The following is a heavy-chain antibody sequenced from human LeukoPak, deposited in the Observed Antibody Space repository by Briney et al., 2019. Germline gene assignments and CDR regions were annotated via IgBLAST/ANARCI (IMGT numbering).Heavy chain of an antibody. CDR2: IIPILGTA. D-gene: IGHD3-22*01. V-gene: IGHV1-69*06. J-gene: IGHJ6*03. CDR1: GYTFTSYG. Sequence: SVKVSCKASGYTFTSYGISWVRQAPGQGLEWMGGIIPILGTADYAQKFQGRVTITADKSTSTAYMDLSSLRSEDTAVYYCGISHYYDSSGFGYYYMDVWGKGTTVTVSS. CDR3: GISHYYDSSGFGYYYMDV.